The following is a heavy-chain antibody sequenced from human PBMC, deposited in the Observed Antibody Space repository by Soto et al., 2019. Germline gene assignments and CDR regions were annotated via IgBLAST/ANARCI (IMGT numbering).Heavy chain of an antibody. CDR1: GFSLSTSGVG. J-gene: IGHJ4*02. Sequence: QITLKESGPTLVKPTQTLTLTCTFSGFSLSTSGVGVGWIRQPPGKALEWLALIYWDGDERYSPSLRTRLTITTDTSKSQVVLTMTNMDPVDTATYYCSHSSSTSGVFDYWGQGTLVTVSS. CDR2: IYWDGDE. D-gene: IGHD2-2*01. CDR3: SHSSSTSGVFDY. V-gene: IGHV2-5*02.